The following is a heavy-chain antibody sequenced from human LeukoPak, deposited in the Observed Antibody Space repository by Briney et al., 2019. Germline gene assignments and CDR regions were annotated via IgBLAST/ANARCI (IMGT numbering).Heavy chain of an antibody. CDR2: MNPNSGNT. V-gene: IGHV1-8*01. Sequence: ASVKVSCKASGYTFTSYDINWVRQATGQGLEWMGWMNPNSGNTGYAQKFQGRVTMTRNTSISTAYMELSSLRSEDTAVYYCARGRDFDRITMVRGPPGGNWFDPWGQGTLVTVSS. D-gene: IGHD3-10*01. CDR1: GYTFTSYD. J-gene: IGHJ5*02. CDR3: ARGRDFDRITMVRGPPGGNWFDP.